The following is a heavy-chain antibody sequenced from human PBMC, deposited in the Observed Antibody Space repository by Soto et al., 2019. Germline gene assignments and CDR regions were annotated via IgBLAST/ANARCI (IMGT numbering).Heavy chain of an antibody. D-gene: IGHD1-26*01. CDR1: GGTFSSYS. CDR3: ARDGGRHSGGIDY. CDR2: IIPIFGTA. V-gene: IGHV1-69*01. Sequence: QVQLVQSGAEVKKPGSSVTVSCKASGGTFSSYSINWVRQAPGQGLEWMGEIIPIFGTANYAQKFQGRVTITADESTSTAYMGLSSLRSEDTAVYYCARDGGRHSGGIDYWGQGTLVTVSS. J-gene: IGHJ4*02.